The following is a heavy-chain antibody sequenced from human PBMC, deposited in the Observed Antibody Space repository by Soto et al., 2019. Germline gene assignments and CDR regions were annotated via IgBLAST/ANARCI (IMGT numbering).Heavy chain of an antibody. V-gene: IGHV1-3*01. J-gene: IGHJ4*02. CDR3: ARDQGIAAAGTADY. CDR1: GYTFTSYA. CDR2: INAGNGNT. Sequence: QVQLVQSGAEVKKPGASVKVSCKASGYTFTSYAMHWVRQAPGQRLEWMGWINAGNGNTKYSQKFQGRVTITRDTSASTAYMELSSLRSEDTAVYYCARDQGIAAAGTADYWGQGPLVTVSS. D-gene: IGHD6-13*01.